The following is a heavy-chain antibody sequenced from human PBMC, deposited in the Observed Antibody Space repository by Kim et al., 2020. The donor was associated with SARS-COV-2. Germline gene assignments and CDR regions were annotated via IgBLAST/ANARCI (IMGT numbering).Heavy chain of an antibody. D-gene: IGHD4-17*01. CDR2: IIPIFGTA. CDR1: GGTFSSYA. J-gene: IGHJ4*02. V-gene: IGHV1-69*13. CDR3: AREALNDYGYFDY. Sequence: SVKVSCKASGGTFSSYAISWVRQAPGQGLEWMGGIIPIFGTANYAQKFQGRVTITADESTSTAYMELSSLRSEDTAVYYCAREALNDYGYFDYWGQGTLVTVSS.